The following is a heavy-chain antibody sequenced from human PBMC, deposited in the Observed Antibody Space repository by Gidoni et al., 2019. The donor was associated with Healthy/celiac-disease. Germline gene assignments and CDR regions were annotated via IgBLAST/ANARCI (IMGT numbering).Heavy chain of an antibody. V-gene: IGHV3-23*01. CDR2: ISGSGGST. Sequence: EVQLLEAGGGLVQPGGSLRLSRAASGLTFRSYAMSWVRQAPGKGLEWCSAISGSGGSTYYADSVKGRFTISRDNSKNTLYLQMNSLRAEDTAVYYCAKGAEDYGDYPNWFDPWGQGTLVTVSS. J-gene: IGHJ5*02. CDR3: AKGAEDYGDYPNWFDP. D-gene: IGHD4-17*01. CDR1: GLTFRSYA.